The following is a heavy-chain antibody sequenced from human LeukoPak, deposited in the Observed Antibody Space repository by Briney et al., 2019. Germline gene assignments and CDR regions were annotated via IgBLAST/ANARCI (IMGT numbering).Heavy chain of an antibody. Sequence: GGSLRLSCAASGFTFSDYSMNWVRQAPGKGLEWVSYISSSSSTVYYADSVKGRFTISRDNAKNSLYLQMNSPRAEDTAVYYCARPYYYDSSGSFFDYWGQGTLVTVSS. CDR2: ISSSSSTV. D-gene: IGHD3-22*01. J-gene: IGHJ4*02. CDR1: GFTFSDYS. V-gene: IGHV3-48*01. CDR3: ARPYYYDSSGSFFDY.